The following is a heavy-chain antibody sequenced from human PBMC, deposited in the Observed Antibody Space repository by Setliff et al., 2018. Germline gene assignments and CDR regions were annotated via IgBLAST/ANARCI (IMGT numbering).Heavy chain of an antibody. D-gene: IGHD3-10*01. V-gene: IGHV1-2*06. CDR3: TRPVEFPLEKGFPYDHKDH. Sequence: ASVKVSCKTSGYAFPFYYLHWVRQAPGQGLEWMGRINPNSGGTNYAQRFQGRVTMTRDTSITTVYMELNILRSDDTAMYYCTRPVEFPLEKGFPYDHKDHWGQGTLVTVSS. J-gene: IGHJ4*02. CDR1: GYAFPFYY. CDR2: INPNSGGT.